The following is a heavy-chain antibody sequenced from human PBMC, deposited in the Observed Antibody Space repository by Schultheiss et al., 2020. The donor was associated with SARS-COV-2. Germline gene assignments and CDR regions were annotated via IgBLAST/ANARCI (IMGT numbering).Heavy chain of an antibody. V-gene: IGHV4-59*08. J-gene: IGHJ4*02. CDR2: IYYSGST. CDR3: ARHGVLPYSSSSTSFDY. D-gene: IGHD6-6*01. CDR1: GGSISSYY. Sequence: SETLSLTCTVSGGSISSYYWSWIRQPPGKGLEWIGYIYYSGSTNYNPSLKSRVTISVDTSKNQFSLKLSSVTAADTAVYYCARHGVLPYSSSSTSFDYWGQGTLVTVSS.